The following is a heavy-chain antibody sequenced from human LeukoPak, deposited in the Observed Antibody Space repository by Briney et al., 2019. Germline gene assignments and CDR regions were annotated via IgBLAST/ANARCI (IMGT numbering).Heavy chain of an antibody. CDR2: INHSGST. J-gene: IGHJ4*02. CDR3: ARGDTAMAQFDY. Sequence: SETLSLTCAVYGGSFSGYYWSWIRQPPGKGLEWIGEINHSGSTNYNPSLKSRVTISVDTSKNQFSLKLSSVTAADTAVYYCARGDTAMAQFDYWGQGTLVTVSS. V-gene: IGHV4-34*01. D-gene: IGHD5-18*01. CDR1: GGSFSGYY.